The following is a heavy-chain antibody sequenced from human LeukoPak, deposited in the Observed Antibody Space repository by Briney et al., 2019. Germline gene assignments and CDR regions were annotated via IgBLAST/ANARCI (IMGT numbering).Heavy chain of an antibody. Sequence: GGSLRLSCAASGFTFDDYGMSWVRQAPGKGLELVSGINWNGGSTAYADPVKGRFTISRDNAKNSLYLEINSLRAEDTAFYYCAGGSQSYYFDYWGQGTLASVSS. CDR2: INWNGGST. CDR3: AGGSQSYYFDY. CDR1: GFTFDDYG. J-gene: IGHJ4*02. D-gene: IGHD6-19*01. V-gene: IGHV3-20*04.